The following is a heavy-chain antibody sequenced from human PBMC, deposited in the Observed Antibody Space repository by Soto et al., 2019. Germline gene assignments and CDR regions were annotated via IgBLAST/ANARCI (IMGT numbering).Heavy chain of an antibody. CDR2: IVVGSSNT. V-gene: IGHV1-58*01. CDR1: GFTFTSSA. J-gene: IGHJ4*02. D-gene: IGHD3-16*02. CDR3: AAITFGGVIVKD. Sequence: QMQLVQSGPEVKKPGTSVKVSCKASGFTFTSSAVQWVRQARGQRLEWIGWIVVGSSNTNYAQKFQERVTITRDMSTSTAYMELSSLRSEDTAVYYCAAITFGGVIVKDWGQGTLVTVSS.